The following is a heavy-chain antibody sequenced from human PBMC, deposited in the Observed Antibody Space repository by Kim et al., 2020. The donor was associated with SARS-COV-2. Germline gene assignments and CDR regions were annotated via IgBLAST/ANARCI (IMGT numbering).Heavy chain of an antibody. V-gene: IGHV3-9*01. Sequence: GGSLRLSCAASGFTFGDYAMNWVRQAPGKGLEWVSGISWNRRNIGYADSVKGRFTISRDNAKNSLYLQMNSLRAEDTALYYCAKGGSFHYYYYMDVWGKGTTVTVSS. CDR1: GFTFGDYA. D-gene: IGHD3-16*02. CDR3: AKGGSFHYYYYMDV. CDR2: ISWNRRNI. J-gene: IGHJ6*03.